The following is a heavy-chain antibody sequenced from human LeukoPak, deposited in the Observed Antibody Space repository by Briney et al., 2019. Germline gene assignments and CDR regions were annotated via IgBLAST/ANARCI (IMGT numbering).Heavy chain of an antibody. CDR3: AKDLSVTLLSDAFDI. Sequence: GGSLRLSCAASGFTFSSYGMHWVRQAPGKGLEWVAVISYDGSNKYYADSVKGRFTISRDNSKNTLYLQMNSLRAEDTAVYYCAKDLSVTLLSDAFDIWGQGTMVTVSS. CDR2: ISYDGSNK. V-gene: IGHV3-30*18. J-gene: IGHJ3*02. CDR1: GFTFSSYG. D-gene: IGHD1-26*01.